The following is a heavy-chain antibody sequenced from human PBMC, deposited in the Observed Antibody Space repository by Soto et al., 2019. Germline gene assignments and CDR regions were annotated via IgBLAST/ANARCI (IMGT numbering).Heavy chain of an antibody. D-gene: IGHD3-10*01. Sequence: GGSLRLSCAASGFTFSSYGMHWVRQAPGKGLEWVAVISYDGSNKYYADSVKGRFTISRDNSKNTLYLQMNSLRAEDTAVYYCAKDHVVRGVIEWGGDAFDIWGQGTMVTVSS. CDR2: ISYDGSNK. CDR1: GFTFSSYG. CDR3: AKDHVVRGVIEWGGDAFDI. J-gene: IGHJ3*02. V-gene: IGHV3-30*18.